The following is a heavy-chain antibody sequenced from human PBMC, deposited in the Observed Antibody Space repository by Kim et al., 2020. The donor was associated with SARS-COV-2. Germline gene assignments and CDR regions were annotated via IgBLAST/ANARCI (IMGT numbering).Heavy chain of an antibody. V-gene: IGHV4-39*01. CDR1: GGSISSSSYY. CDR2: IYYSGST. Sequence: SETLSLTCTVSGGSISSSSYYWGWIRQPPGKGLEWIGSIYYSGSTYYNPSLKSRVTISVDTSKNQFSLKLSSVTAADTAVYYCARHVKIWTRYFDWLFLVDYWGQGTLVTVSS. CDR3: ARHVKIWTRYFDWLFLVDY. J-gene: IGHJ4*02. D-gene: IGHD3-9*01.